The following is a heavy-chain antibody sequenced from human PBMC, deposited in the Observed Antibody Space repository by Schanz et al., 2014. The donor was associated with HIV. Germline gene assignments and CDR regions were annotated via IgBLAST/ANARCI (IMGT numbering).Heavy chain of an antibody. D-gene: IGHD3-10*01. V-gene: IGHV3-11*01. CDR2: ISVNGATR. CDR1: GFTFTDNY. J-gene: IGHJ4*02. CDR3: ARVFGRTYGWPDY. Sequence: VQLLDSGGGLVQPGGSLRLSCAASGFTFTDNYMSWIRQAPGKGLEWLSYISVNGATREYADSVKGRFTISRDNARTSLYLQMNSLRAEDTAVYYCARVFGRTYGWPDYWGQGTLVTVSS.